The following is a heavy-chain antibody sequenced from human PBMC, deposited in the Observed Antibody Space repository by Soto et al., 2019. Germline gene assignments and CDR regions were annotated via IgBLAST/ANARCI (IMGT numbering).Heavy chain of an antibody. CDR3: AKSDRYDSSGYYPSFDY. CDR1: GFTFSSYS. V-gene: IGHV3-21*04. D-gene: IGHD3-22*01. CDR2: ISSSSSYI. Sequence: PGGSLRLSCAASGFTFSSYSMNWVRQAPGKGLEWVSSISSSSSYIYYADSVKGRFTISRDNSKNTLYLQMNSLRAEDTAVYYCAKSDRYDSSGYYPSFDYWGQGTVVTVSS. J-gene: IGHJ4*02.